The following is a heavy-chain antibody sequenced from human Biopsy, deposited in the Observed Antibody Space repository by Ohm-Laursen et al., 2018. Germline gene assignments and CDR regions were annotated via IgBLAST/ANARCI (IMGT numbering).Heavy chain of an antibody. D-gene: IGHD3-22*01. Sequence: TLSLTCTVSGDSISSYYRSWIRQPPGKGLEWIGYVYYTGSTDYNPSLQSRVTISVDTSKNHFSLRLRSVTPADTAIYCARDRGYYSDRTVPGYFDLWGRGTLVTVSS. CDR1: GDSISSYY. V-gene: IGHV4-59*01. J-gene: IGHJ2*01. CDR2: VYYTGST. CDR3: ARDRGYYSDRTVPGYFDL.